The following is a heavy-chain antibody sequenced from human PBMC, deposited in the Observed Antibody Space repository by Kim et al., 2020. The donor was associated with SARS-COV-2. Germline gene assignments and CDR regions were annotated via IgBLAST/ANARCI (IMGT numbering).Heavy chain of an antibody. CDR1: GFTFSSYS. Sequence: RGSLRLSCAASGFTFSSYSMNWVRQAPGKGLEWVSSISSSSSYIYYADSVKGRFTISRDNAKNSLYLQMNSLRAEDTAVYYCARGGDIVAPDYWGQGTLVTVSS. CDR3: ARGGDIVAPDY. V-gene: IGHV3-21*01. CDR2: ISSSSSYI. J-gene: IGHJ4*02. D-gene: IGHD5-12*01.